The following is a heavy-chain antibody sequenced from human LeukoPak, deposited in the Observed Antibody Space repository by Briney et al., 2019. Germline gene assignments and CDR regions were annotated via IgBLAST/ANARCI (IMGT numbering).Heavy chain of an antibody. CDR3: AKGRKRSTRHARVLDYYYYYMDV. CDR1: GFTFSSYA. D-gene: IGHD2-2*01. V-gene: IGHV3-23*01. J-gene: IGHJ6*03. Sequence: PGGSLRLSCAASGFTFSSYAMSWVRQAPGKGLEWVSAISGSGGSTYYADSVKGRYTISRDNPKNTLYLQMNSLRAEDTAVYYCAKGRKRSTRHARVLDYYYYYMDVWGKGTTVTVSS. CDR2: ISGSGGST.